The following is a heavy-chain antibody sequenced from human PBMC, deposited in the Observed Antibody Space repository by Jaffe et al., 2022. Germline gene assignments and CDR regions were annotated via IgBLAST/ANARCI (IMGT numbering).Heavy chain of an antibody. CDR3: AKDSSLVVVVAAVDY. J-gene: IGHJ4*02. V-gene: IGHV3-30*02. CDR2: IRYDGSNK. CDR1: GFTFSSYG. D-gene: IGHD2-15*01. Sequence: QVQLVESGGGVVQPGGSLRLSCAASGFTFSSYGMHWVRQAPGKGLEWVAFIRYDGSNKYYADSVKGRFTISRDNSKNTLYLQMNSLRAEDTAVYYCAKDSSLVVVVAAVDYWGQGTLVTVSS.